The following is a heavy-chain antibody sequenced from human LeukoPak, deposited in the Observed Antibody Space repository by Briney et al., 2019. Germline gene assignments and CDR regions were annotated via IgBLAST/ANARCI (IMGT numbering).Heavy chain of an antibody. Sequence: ASVKLSCKVFVYTVSEVSIHWVRQAPGIGLQWMGGFDPEEDGTIYAQKFEDRVTMTEDTSTDTAFMELSGLTPDDTAVYYCASLRRSYTTWYQDFWGQGTLVTVSS. CDR1: VYTVSEVS. CDR3: ASLRRSYTTWYQDF. CDR2: FDPEEDGT. D-gene: IGHD6-13*01. V-gene: IGHV1-24*01. J-gene: IGHJ4*02.